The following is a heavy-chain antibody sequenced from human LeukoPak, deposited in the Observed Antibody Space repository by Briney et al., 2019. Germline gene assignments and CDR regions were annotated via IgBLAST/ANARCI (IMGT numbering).Heavy chain of an antibody. CDR3: ARDIKGQYQEAFDI. D-gene: IGHD2-2*01. Sequence: GGSLRLSCAASGFTFNSYSMNWVRHAPGKGLEGVSSISGSNSYIYYADSMKGRFTISRGNAKNSVYLQMNSLRAEDTAVYYCARDIKGQYQEAFDIWGQGTMVTVSS. V-gene: IGHV3-21*01. J-gene: IGHJ3*02. CDR1: GFTFNSYS. CDR2: ISGSNSYI.